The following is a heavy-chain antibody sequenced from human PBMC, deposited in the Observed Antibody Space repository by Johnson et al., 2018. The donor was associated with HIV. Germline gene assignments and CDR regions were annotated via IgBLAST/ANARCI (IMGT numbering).Heavy chain of an antibody. CDR2: INQDGSEK. CDR3: TRDHYNFWSGDAFDI. V-gene: IGHV3-7*01. D-gene: IGHD3-3*01. J-gene: IGHJ3*02. CDR1: GFTLRSYW. Sequence: EQLVESGGGLVQPGVSLRLSCAASGFTLRSYWMSWVRQAPGKGLEWVTNINQDGSEKHYVDSVKGRFTISRDNAKNSLYLQMNSLRAEDTAVYYCTRDHYNFWSGDAFDIWGQGTMVTVSS.